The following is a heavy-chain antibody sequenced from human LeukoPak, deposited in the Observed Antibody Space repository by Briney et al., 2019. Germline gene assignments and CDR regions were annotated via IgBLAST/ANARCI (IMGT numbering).Heavy chain of an antibody. Sequence: QTGGSLRLSCTASGFTFGDYAMNWVRQAPGKGLEWVSYISSSSSTIYYADSVKGRFTISRDNAKNSLYLQMNSLRAEDTAVYYCARARVLRFLEWNQYYYYYMDVWGKGTTVTVSS. CDR1: GFTFGDYA. V-gene: IGHV3-48*01. CDR3: ARARVLRFLEWNQYYYYYMDV. J-gene: IGHJ6*03. D-gene: IGHD3-3*01. CDR2: ISSSSSTI.